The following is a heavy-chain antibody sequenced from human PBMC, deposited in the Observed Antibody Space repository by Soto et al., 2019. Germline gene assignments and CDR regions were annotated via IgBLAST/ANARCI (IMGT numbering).Heavy chain of an antibody. CDR1: GFTFSGSS. D-gene: IGHD4-17*01. CDR2: IRSKANSYAT. CDR3: TRPIDYGGNLDFDY. V-gene: IGHV3-73*01. Sequence: PGGSLRLSCAASGFTFSGSSIHWVRQASGKGLEWVGRIRSKANSYATAYAASVKGRFTISRDDSKNTAYLQMNSLKTEDTAVYYCTRPIDYGGNLDFDYCGQRTLVTVCS. J-gene: IGHJ4*02.